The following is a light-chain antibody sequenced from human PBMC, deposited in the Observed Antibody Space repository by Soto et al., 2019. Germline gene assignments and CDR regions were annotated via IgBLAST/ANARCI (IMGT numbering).Light chain of an antibody. J-gene: IGLJ1*01. CDR1: SSDFGGYNF. V-gene: IGLV2-8*01. Sequence: QSALTQPPSASGSPGQSVTISCTGTSSDFGGYNFVSWYQHHPGKAPKLMIYEVTKRPSGVPDRFSGSKSGNTASLTVSGLQAEDEADYYCSSYGGSNIPYVFGTGTKVTVL. CDR3: SSYGGSNIPYV. CDR2: EVT.